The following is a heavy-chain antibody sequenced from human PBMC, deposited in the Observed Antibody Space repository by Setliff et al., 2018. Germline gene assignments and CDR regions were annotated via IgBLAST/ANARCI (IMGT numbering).Heavy chain of an antibody. J-gene: IGHJ4*02. CDR1: GGSVGNSHYY. V-gene: IGHV4-61*02. Sequence: PSETLSLTCTVSGGSVGNSHYYWSWIRQPAGKGLEWIGRIYTTWSPNYNPSLKSRVTLSLDTAKHQFSLEPRAVTAADTALYYCARENGYCSGGACYSMFDYWGQGTLVTVSS. CDR3: ARENGYCSGGACYSMFDY. D-gene: IGHD2-15*01. CDR2: IYTTWSP.